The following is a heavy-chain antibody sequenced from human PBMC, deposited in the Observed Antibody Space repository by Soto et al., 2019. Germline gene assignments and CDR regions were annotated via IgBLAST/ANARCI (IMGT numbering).Heavy chain of an antibody. V-gene: IGHV3-74*01. D-gene: IGHD6-19*01. CDR1: GFAFSSYW. CDR2: INSDRSST. J-gene: IGHJ4*02. CDR3: AVAVAGPTAIGY. Sequence: GGSLRLSCAASGFAFSSYWMHWVRQAPGKGLVWVSRINSDRSSTSYADSVKGRFTISRDNAKNTLYLQMNSLRAEDTAVYYCAVAVAGPTAIGYWGQGTLVTVSS.